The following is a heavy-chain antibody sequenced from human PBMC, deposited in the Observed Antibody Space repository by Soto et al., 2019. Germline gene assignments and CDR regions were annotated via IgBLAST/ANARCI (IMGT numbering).Heavy chain of an antibody. D-gene: IGHD5-12*01. CDR2: INPNSGGT. CDR1: GYTFTGYY. V-gene: IGHV1-2*02. CDR3: ARREYSCYDLRAGDY. Sequence: QVQLVQSGAEVKKPGASVKVSCKASGYTFTGYYMHWVRQAPGQGLEWMGWINPNSGGTNYAQTFQGRVTMTRDTSIITAYMELSRLRSDDTAVYYCARREYSCYDLRAGDYGGQGTLVTVSS. J-gene: IGHJ4*02.